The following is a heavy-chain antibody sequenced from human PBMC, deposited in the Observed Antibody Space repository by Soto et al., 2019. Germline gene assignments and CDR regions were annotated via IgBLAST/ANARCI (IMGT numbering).Heavy chain of an antibody. Sequence: PSETLSLTCAVSGGSISSSKWWSWVRQAPGKGLEWIGEIYHSGSTNYNPSLKSRVTISVDKSKNQFSLKLSSVTAADTAVYYCARVSGSYYYGMDVWGQGTTVTVSS. J-gene: IGHJ6*02. CDR1: GGSISSSKW. V-gene: IGHV4-4*02. CDR3: ARVSGSYYYGMDV. CDR2: IYHSGST. D-gene: IGHD1-26*01.